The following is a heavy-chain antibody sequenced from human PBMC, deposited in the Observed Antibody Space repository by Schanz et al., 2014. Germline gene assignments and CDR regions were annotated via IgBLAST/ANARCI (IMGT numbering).Heavy chain of an antibody. V-gene: IGHV1-69*08. CDR2: IIPILDKT. J-gene: IGHJ6*02. D-gene: IGHD3-9*01. CDR3: AKVDRTRYDAMDV. CDR1: GGTFSSST. Sequence: QVQLVQSGAEVKKPGSSVKVSCKASGGTFSSSTLTWVRQAPGQGLEWMGRIIPILDKTNYAQKFQGRVTMTADKSTSTVYMEVSGLRSEDTAVYYCAKVDRTRYDAMDVWGRGTPVAVSS.